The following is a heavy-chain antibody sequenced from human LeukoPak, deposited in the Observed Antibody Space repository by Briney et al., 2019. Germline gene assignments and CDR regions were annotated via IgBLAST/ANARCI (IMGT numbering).Heavy chain of an antibody. V-gene: IGHV3-33*01. CDR1: GFVFSTYG. CDR3: ARDDDYDDHNTFDM. J-gene: IGHJ3*02. CDR2: IWSHGSTK. D-gene: IGHD4-17*01. Sequence: GTSLRLSCAASGFVFSTYGMHWVRQAPGKGLEWVAVIWSHGSTKKYADSVTGRFTISRDNSKNTLYLEMNTLRAEDTAVYYCARDDDYDDHNTFDMWGHGTMVTVSS.